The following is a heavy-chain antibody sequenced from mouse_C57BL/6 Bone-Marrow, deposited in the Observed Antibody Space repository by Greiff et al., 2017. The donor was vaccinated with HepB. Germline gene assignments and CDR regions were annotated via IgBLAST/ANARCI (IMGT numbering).Heavy chain of an antibody. V-gene: IGHV1-15*01. CDR2: IDPETGGT. CDR1: GYTFTDYE. J-gene: IGHJ2*01. CDR3: TRGITFHFDY. D-gene: IGHD1-1*01. Sequence: QVQLKQSGAELVRPGASVTLSCKASGYTFTDYEMHWVKQTPVHGLEWIGAIDPETGGTAYNQKFKGKAILTADKSSSTAYIELRSLTSEDSAIYYCTRGITFHFDYWGQGTTLTVSS.